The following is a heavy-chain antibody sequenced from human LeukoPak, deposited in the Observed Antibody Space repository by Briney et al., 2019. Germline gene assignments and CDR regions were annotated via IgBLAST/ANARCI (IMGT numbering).Heavy chain of an antibody. CDR3: AKGGPEASAGLSWFDP. J-gene: IGHJ5*02. D-gene: IGHD1-14*01. CDR1: GGSISSYY. V-gene: IGHV4-59*01. CDR2: IYYSGNP. Sequence: SETLSLTCTVSGGSISSYYWSWIRQPPGKGLEWIGYIYYSGNPNYNPSLKSRATISVDTSKNQFSLKLSSVTAADTAVYYCAKGGPEASAGLSWFDPWGQGTLVTVSS.